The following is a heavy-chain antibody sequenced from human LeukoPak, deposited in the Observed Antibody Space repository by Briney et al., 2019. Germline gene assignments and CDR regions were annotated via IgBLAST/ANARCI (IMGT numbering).Heavy chain of an antibody. Sequence: ASVKVSCKTSGYSFSTYGISWVRQAPGQGLEWMGWISAYNGNTNFAQKLQGRVTMTTDTSTSTAYMELRSLRSDDTAVYYCARDGIDSPRDLDYWGQGTLVTVSS. CDR3: ARDGIDSPRDLDY. V-gene: IGHV1-18*01. CDR1: GYSFSTYG. J-gene: IGHJ4*02. CDR2: ISAYNGNT. D-gene: IGHD3-22*01.